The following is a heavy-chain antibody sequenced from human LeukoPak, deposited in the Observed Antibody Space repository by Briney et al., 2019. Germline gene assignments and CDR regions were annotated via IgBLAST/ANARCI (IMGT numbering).Heavy chain of an antibody. CDR2: ISAYNGNT. J-gene: IGHJ4*02. CDR3: ARAAGLLWFGESGYFDY. V-gene: IGHV1-18*01. CDR1: GYTFTSYG. D-gene: IGHD3-10*01. Sequence: ASVKVSCKASGYTFTSYGISWVRQAPGQGLEWMGWISAYNGNTNYAQKLQGRVTMTTDTSTSTAYMELRSLRSDDTAVYYCARAAGLLWFGESGYFDYWGQGTLVTVSS.